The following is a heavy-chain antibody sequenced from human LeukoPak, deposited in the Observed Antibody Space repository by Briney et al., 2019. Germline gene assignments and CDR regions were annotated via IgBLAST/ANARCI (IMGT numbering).Heavy chain of an antibody. CDR3: ACVNCLPAIDY. V-gene: IGHV3-23*01. CDR1: GFTFSSYA. J-gene: IGHJ4*02. Sequence: GSLRLSCAASGFTFSSYAMRWVPQAPGKGLVWVSAISGQGGSTYYADSVKGRFTISRDKSKNTLYLQMTSLRAEDTAVYYCACVNCLPAIDYWGQGTLVTVSS. CDR2: ISGQGGST. D-gene: IGHD2-2*01.